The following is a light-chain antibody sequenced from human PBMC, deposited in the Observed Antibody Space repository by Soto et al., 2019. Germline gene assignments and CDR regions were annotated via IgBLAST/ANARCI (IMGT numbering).Light chain of an antibody. V-gene: IGKV3-20*01. J-gene: IGKJ2*01. CDR3: HHFGSSRHT. CDR2: GAS. CDR1: QSVSSTY. Sequence: EIVLTQSPGTLSLSPGEIATLSCRASQSVSSTYLAWYRHKPGQAPRLLIYGASSRAAGIPDRFSGSGSGTDFTLTISRLEPEDFAVYYCHHFGSSRHTFGQGTKVDI.